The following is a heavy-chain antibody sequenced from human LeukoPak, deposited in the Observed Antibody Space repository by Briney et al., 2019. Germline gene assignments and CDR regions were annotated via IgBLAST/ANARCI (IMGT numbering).Heavy chain of an antibody. CDR2: ISGSGGST. CDR3: TGNYYGSGSYADFDY. CDR1: GGSFSGYY. D-gene: IGHD3-10*01. Sequence: PSETLSLTCAVYGGSFSGYYWSWVRQAPGKGLEWVSAISGSGGSTYYADSVKGRFTISRDNSKNTVYLQMNSLKTEDTAVYYCTGNYYGSGSYADFDYWGQGTLVTVSS. V-gene: IGHV3-23*01. J-gene: IGHJ4*02.